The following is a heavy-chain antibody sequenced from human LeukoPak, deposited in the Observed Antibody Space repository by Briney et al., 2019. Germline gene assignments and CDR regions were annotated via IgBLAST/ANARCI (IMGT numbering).Heavy chain of an antibody. CDR3: AKGLTYYYDSSGYLFDY. V-gene: IGHV3-9*01. CDR2: ISWNSGGI. D-gene: IGHD3-22*01. CDR1: GFTFDDYA. Sequence: PGRSLRLSCAASGFTFDDYAMHWVRQAPGKGLEWVSGISWNSGGIGYADSVKGRFTISRDNAKNSLYLQMNSLRAEDTALYYCAKGLTYYYDSSGYLFDYWGQGTLVTVSS. J-gene: IGHJ4*02.